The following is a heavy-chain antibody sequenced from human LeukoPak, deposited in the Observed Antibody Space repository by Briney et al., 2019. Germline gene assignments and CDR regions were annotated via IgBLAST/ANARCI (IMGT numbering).Heavy chain of an antibody. CDR2: IIAFFGIA. CDR3: ALSYYDILTGCFDHAFDI. J-gene: IGHJ3*02. V-gene: IGHV1-69*02. CDR1: GYIFTSYY. D-gene: IGHD3-9*01. Sequence: ASVKVSFTCSGYIFTSYYLFWWWQPPGPGMELMGRIIAFFGIANYEQKYPGRVKFTADKSTSTAYMELRSLRSEDTAVYYCALSYYDILTGCFDHAFDIWGQGTMVTV.